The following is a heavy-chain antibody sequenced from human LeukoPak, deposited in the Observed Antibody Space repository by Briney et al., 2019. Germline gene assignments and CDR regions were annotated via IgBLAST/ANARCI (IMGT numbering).Heavy chain of an antibody. J-gene: IGHJ4*02. Sequence: PGGSLRLSCAASGFTFSNYWMSWVRQAPGGGLEWVANIKQDGSEKYYVDSVKGRFTISRDNAKNSLFLQMNSLRAEDTAVYYCARGGSSGWPFDCWGQGALVTVSS. CDR1: GFTFSNYW. D-gene: IGHD6-19*01. CDR3: ARGGSSGWPFDC. CDR2: IKQDGSEK. V-gene: IGHV3-7*01.